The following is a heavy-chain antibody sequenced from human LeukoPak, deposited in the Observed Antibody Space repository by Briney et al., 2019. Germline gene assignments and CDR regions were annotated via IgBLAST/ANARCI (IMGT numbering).Heavy chain of an antibody. J-gene: IGHJ4*02. CDR2: INPNSGGT. D-gene: IGHD6-19*01. V-gene: IGHV1-2*02. CDR1: GYTFTGYY. CDR3: ARGSSGWSLYYYDFLTFDY. Sequence: ASVKVSCKASGYTFTGYYMHWVRQAPGQGLEWMGWINPNSGGTNYAQKFQGRVTMTRDTSISTAYIELSRLRSDDTAVYYCARGSSGWSLYYYDFLTFDYLGQGTLVTVSS.